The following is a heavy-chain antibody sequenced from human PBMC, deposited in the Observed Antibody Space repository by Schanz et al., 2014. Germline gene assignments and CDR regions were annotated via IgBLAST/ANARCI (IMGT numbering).Heavy chain of an antibody. CDR1: GFSLDIFA. CDR3: AKYRGYYRVSGSYRELEY. Sequence: EVQLVESGGGLVQPGGSLRLSCATSGFSLDIFAVNWLRQAPGKGLEWVSVIGVDGTTTYYADSVKGRFTISRDNSKNTLYLQMNSLRPEDTAVYYCAKYRGYYRVSGSYRELEYWGQGTLVTVSS. V-gene: IGHV3-23*04. J-gene: IGHJ4*02. D-gene: IGHD3-10*01. CDR2: IGVDGTTT.